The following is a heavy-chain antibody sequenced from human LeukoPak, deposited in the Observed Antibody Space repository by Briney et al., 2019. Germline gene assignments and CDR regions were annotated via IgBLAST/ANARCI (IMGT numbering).Heavy chain of an antibody. CDR2: TNGDGTDT. J-gene: IGHJ4*02. Sequence: GGSLRLSCAASGFSFSSYWMHWVRQAPGMGLEWVSRTNGDGTDTIYADSVMGRFTISRVNARNTLYLQMNSLRAEDTAMYYCTRDSHGGVDYWGQGTLVTVSS. D-gene: IGHD3-10*01. CDR1: GFSFSSYW. CDR3: TRDSHGGVDY. V-gene: IGHV3-74*01.